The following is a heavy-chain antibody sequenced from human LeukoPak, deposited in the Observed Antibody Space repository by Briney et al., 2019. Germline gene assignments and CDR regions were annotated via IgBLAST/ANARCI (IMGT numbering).Heavy chain of an antibody. D-gene: IGHD1-7*01. CDR3: ARHLYTGTYYYYGMDV. V-gene: IGHV4-59*08. CDR2: IYYSGST. CDR1: GGSISSYY. J-gene: IGHJ6*02. Sequence: SETLSLTCTVSGGSISSYYWSWIRQPPGKGLEWIGYIYYSGSTNYNPSLKSRVTISVDTSKNQFSLKLGSVTAADTAVYYCARHLYTGTYYYYGMDVWGQGTTVTVSS.